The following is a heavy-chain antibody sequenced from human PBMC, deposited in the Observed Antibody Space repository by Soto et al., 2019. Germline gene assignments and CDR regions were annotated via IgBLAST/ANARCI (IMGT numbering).Heavy chain of an antibody. CDR2: ISSSSSYI. CDR3: ASILIIGKTRGSYFDY. Sequence: EVQLVESGGGLVKPGGSLRLSCAASGFTFSSYTMNWVRQAPGKGLEWVSSISSSSSYIYYADSVKGRFTISRDNAQNSLYLQMNGLRAEDTVVYYCASILIIGKTRGSYFDYWGQGTLVTVSS. CDR1: GFTFSSYT. D-gene: IGHD1-20*01. V-gene: IGHV3-21*01. J-gene: IGHJ4*02.